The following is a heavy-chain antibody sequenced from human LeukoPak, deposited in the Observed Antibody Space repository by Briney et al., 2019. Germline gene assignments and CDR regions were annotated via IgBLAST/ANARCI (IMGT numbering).Heavy chain of an antibody. V-gene: IGHV3-7*01. CDR3: ARRFFDI. CDR2: IKQDGSEK. CDR1: GFTFSSYA. J-gene: IGHJ3*02. Sequence: GGSLRLSCAASGFTFSSYAMSWVRQAPGKGLEWVANIKQDGSEKHYVDSVKGRFTISRDNAKNSLYLQMNSLRPEDTAVYYCARRFFDIWGQGTMVTVSS.